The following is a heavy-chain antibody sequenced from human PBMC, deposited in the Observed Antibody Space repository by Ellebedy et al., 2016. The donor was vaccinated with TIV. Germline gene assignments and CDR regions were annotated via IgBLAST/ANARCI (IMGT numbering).Heavy chain of an antibody. V-gene: IGHV3-49*03. CDR3: ARDGTDYYGSGRHF. Sequence: PGGSLRLSCATSGFIFGDYGMSWFRQAPGKGLEWVGFIRTKGYGGIVHSAASVKGRFTMPRDDFRSIAYLQMNSLKIEDTAVYFCARDGTDYYGSGRHFWGQGTLVTVSS. CDR1: GFIFGDYG. J-gene: IGHJ4*02. D-gene: IGHD3-10*01. CDR2: IRTKGYGGIV.